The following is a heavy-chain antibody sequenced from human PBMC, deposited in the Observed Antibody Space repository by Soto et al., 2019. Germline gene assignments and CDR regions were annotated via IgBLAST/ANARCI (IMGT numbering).Heavy chain of an antibody. CDR1: GYTFTSYD. J-gene: IGHJ6*02. Sequence: QVQLVQSGAEVKKPGASVKVSCKASGYTFTSYDINWVRQATGQGLEWMGWMNPNSGNTGYTQKFQGRVTMTRNISISTAYMELSSLRSEYTAVYYCARWPDGYYYYGMDVWGQGTTVTVSS. CDR2: MNPNSGNT. V-gene: IGHV1-8*01. CDR3: ARWPDGYYYYGMDV.